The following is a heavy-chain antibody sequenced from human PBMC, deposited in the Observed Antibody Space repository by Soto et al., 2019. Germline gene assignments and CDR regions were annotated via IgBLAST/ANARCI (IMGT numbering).Heavy chain of an antibody. V-gene: IGHV4-30-4*01. CDR1: GGSISSGDYY. Sequence: SETLSLTCTVSGGSISSGDYYWSWIRQPPGKGLEWIGYIYYSGSTYYNPSLKSRVTISVDTSKNQFSLKLSSVTAADTAVYYCARLYYYDSSGYWDYWGQGTLVTSPQ. D-gene: IGHD3-22*01. CDR3: ARLYYYDSSGYWDY. CDR2: IYYSGST. J-gene: IGHJ4*02.